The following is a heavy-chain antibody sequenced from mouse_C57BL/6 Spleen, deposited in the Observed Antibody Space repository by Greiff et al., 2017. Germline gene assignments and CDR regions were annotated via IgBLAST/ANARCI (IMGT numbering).Heavy chain of an antibody. CDR2: IDPETGGT. CDR3: TRGRNYFDY. V-gene: IGHV1-15*01. J-gene: IGHJ2*01. CDR1: GYTFTDYE. Sequence: QVQLQQSGAELVRPGASVTLSCKASGYTFTDYEMHWVKQTPVHGLEWIGPIDPETGGTAYNQKFRGKAILTADKSSSTAYMELRSLTSEDSAVYYCTRGRNYFDYWGQGTTLTVSS.